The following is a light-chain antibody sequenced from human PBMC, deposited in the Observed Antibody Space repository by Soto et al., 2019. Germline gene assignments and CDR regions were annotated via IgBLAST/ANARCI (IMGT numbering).Light chain of an antibody. J-gene: IGKJ3*01. V-gene: IGKV3-15*01. CDR2: GAS. Sequence: EIVMTQSPATLSVSPGERATLACRASQSVGSNLAWYQQKPGQAPRLLIYGASTRATGIPARFSGSGSGTEFTLTISSLQSEDFAVYYCQQYNNWPFTFGPGTKLDIK. CDR3: QQYNNWPFT. CDR1: QSVGSN.